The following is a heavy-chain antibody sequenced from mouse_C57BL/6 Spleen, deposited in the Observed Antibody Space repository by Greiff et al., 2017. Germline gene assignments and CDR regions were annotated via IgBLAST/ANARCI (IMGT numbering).Heavy chain of an antibody. CDR1: GYAFTNYL. Sequence: VKLMESGAELVRPGTSVKVSCKASGYAFTNYLIEWVKQRPGQGLEWIGVINPGSGGTNYNEKFKGKATLTADKSSSTAYMQLSSLTSEDSAVYFCARNYDYSDYWGQGTTRTVSS. V-gene: IGHV1-54*01. D-gene: IGHD1-1*01. J-gene: IGHJ2*01. CDR3: ARNYDYSDY. CDR2: INPGSGGT.